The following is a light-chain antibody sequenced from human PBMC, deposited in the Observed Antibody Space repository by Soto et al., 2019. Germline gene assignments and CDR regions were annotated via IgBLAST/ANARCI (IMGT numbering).Light chain of an antibody. J-gene: IGKJ4*01. CDR2: GAS. Sequence: EIVLTQFPGTLSLSPGKSATLSCRVSETVAKNYLAWFQKKPGQAPKLLIHGASTRATDIPDRFSGSGSGTDFTLTVSRLEPEDFAVYYCQHYDTAPLSFGGGTRVEI. V-gene: IGKV3-20*01. CDR1: ETVAKNY. CDR3: QHYDTAPLS.